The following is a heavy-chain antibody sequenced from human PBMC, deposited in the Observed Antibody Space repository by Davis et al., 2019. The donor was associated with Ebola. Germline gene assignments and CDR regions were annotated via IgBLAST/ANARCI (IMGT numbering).Heavy chain of an antibody. CDR1: GGSISSYC. J-gene: IGHJ5*02. V-gene: IGHV4-59*01. Sequence: PSETLSLTCTVSGGSISSYCWSWIRQPPGKGLEWIGYIYYSGSTNYNPSLKSRVTISVDTSKNQFSLKLSSVTAADTAVYYCARDRGNNWFDPWGQGTLVTVSS. CDR3: ARDRGNNWFDP. CDR2: IYYSGST.